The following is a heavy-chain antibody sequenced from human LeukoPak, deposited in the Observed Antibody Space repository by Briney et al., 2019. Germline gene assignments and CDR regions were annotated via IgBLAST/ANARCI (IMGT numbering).Heavy chain of an antibody. CDR3: ARGGYSYGLGAHDAFDI. D-gene: IGHD5-18*01. Sequence: ASVKVSCKASGGTFSSYAISWVRQAPGQGLEWMGRIIPILGIANYAQKFQGRVTITADKSTSTAYMELSSLRSEDTAVYYCARGGYSYGLGAHDAFDIWGQGTMVTVSS. CDR1: GGTFSSYA. J-gene: IGHJ3*02. CDR2: IIPILGIA. V-gene: IGHV1-69*04.